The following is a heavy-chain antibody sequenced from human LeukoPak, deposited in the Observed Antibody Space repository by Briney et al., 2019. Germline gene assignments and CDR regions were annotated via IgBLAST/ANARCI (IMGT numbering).Heavy chain of an antibody. D-gene: IGHD2-21*02. CDR1: GGSISSYY. Sequence: SETLSLTCTVSGGSISSYYWSWIRQPPGKGLEWIGYIYYSGSTNYNPSLKSRVTISVDTSKNQFSLKLSSVTAADTAVYYCARGGGDPGTLRYWGQGTLVTVSS. CDR3: ARGGGDPGTLRY. J-gene: IGHJ4*02. V-gene: IGHV4-59*01. CDR2: IYYSGST.